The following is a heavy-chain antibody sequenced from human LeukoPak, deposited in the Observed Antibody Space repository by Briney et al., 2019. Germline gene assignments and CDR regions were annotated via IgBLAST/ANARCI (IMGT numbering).Heavy chain of an antibody. CDR2: IYYSGST. CDR3: ARVPLVGATYYFDY. V-gene: IGHV4-59*08. Sequence: PSETLSLTCTVSGGSISSYYWSWIRQPPGKGLEWIGYIYYSGSTNYNPSLKSRVTISVDTSKNQFSLKLSSVTAADTAVYYCARVPLVGATYYFDYWGQGTLVTVSS. D-gene: IGHD1-26*01. CDR1: GGSISSYY. J-gene: IGHJ4*02.